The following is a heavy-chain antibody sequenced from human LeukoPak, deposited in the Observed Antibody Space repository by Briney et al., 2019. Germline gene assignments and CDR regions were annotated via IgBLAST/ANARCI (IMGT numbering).Heavy chain of an antibody. J-gene: IGHJ4*02. CDR3: ARVTIFGVVATFDY. Sequence: GGSLRLSCAASGFTFSSYWMHWVRQAPGKGLVWVSRINSDGRSTSYADSVKGRFTISRDSANTTLYLQMNSLRAEATAVSYCARVTIFGVVATFDYWGQGTLVTVSS. CDR2: INSDGRST. D-gene: IGHD3-3*01. CDR1: GFTFSSYW. V-gene: IGHV3-74*01.